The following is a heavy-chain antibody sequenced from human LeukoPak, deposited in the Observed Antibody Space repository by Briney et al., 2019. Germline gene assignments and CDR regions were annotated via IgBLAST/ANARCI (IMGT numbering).Heavy chain of an antibody. D-gene: IGHD3-22*01. CDR2: ISAYNGDT. V-gene: IGHV1-18*01. CDR3: ARWDSSAPDAFDI. CDR1: GYTSTSYG. J-gene: IGHJ3*02. Sequence: GASMKVSCKASGYTSTSYGISWVRQAPGQGLEWMGLISAYNGDTDYAQKLQGRVTMTTDTSTSIAYMELRSLRSDDTAVYYCARWDSSAPDAFDIWGQGTMVTVSS.